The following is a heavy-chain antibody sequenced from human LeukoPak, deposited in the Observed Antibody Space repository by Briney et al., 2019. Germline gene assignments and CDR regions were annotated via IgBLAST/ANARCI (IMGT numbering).Heavy chain of an antibody. J-gene: IGHJ4*02. V-gene: IGHV1-46*01. CDR1: GYTFTSYY. CDR2: INPSGGST. CDR3: ARDTYCSGGSCYSGYFDY. D-gene: IGHD2-15*01. Sequence: ASVKVSCKASGYTFTSYYMHWVRQAPGQGLEWMGIINPSGGSTSYAQKFQGRVTMTSDTSTSTVYMELSSLRSEDTAVYYRARDTYCSGGSCYSGYFDYWVQGTLVTVSS.